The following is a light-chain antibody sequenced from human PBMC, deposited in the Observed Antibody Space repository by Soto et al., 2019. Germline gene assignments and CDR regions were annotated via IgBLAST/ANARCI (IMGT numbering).Light chain of an antibody. V-gene: IGKV1-5*01. Sequence: DIQMTQSPSTLSAPVGDRVTITCRASQSISSWLAWYQQKPGKAPKLLIYDASSLESGVPSRFSGSGSGTEFTLTISSLQPDDFATYYCQQYNSYSYTFGQGTKREIK. CDR2: DAS. CDR1: QSISSW. J-gene: IGKJ2*01. CDR3: QQYNSYSYT.